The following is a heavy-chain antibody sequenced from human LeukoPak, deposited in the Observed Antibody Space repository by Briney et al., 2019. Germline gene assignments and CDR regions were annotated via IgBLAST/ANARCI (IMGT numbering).Heavy chain of an antibody. Sequence: GGSLRLSWAASGFTFSSNWMHWVRQTPGKGLVWVSRINSDGSITNYADSVKGRFTISRDNAKNTLYLQMNSLRAEDTAVYYCAPNWFDPWGQGTLVTVSS. CDR1: GFTFSSNW. CDR2: INSDGSIT. CDR3: APNWFDP. V-gene: IGHV3-74*01. J-gene: IGHJ5*02.